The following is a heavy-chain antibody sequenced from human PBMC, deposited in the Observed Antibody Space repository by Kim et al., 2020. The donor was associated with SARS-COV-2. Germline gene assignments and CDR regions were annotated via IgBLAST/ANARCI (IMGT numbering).Heavy chain of an antibody. CDR1: GGSISSSSYY. V-gene: IGHV4-39*01. D-gene: IGHD6-19*01. CDR2: IYYSGST. J-gene: IGHJ4*02. CDR3: ARLVRLVLWGILYFDY. Sequence: SETLSLTCTVSGGSISSSSYYWGWIRQPPGKGLEWIGSIYYSGSTYYNPSLKSRVTISVDTSKNQFSLKLSSVTAADTAVYYCARLVRLVLWGILYFDYWGQGTLVTVSS.